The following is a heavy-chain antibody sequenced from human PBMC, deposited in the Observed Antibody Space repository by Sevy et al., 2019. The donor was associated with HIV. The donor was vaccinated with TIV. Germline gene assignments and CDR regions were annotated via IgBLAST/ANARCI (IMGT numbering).Heavy chain of an antibody. V-gene: IGHV3-15*04. CDR2: IVSKADGGTT. CDR1: GFTFSYAW. J-gene: IGHJ6*02. Sequence: GGSLRLSCAASGFTFSYAWMSWVRQAPGKGLEWVGGIVSKADGGTTDYAAPVNGRFTISRDDSKNTLYLQMNSLKTEDTALYYCTTVVKNDFWNGHVNYYGLDVWGQGTTVTVSS. CDR3: TTVVKNDFWNGHVNYYGLDV. D-gene: IGHD3-3*01.